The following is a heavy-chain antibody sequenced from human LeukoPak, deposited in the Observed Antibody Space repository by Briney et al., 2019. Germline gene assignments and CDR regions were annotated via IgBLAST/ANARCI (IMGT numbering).Heavy chain of an antibody. Sequence: GGSLRLSCAASGFAFSSYAMYWVRQVPGKGLEWVSGIFGSGGSAHYADSVKGRFTISRDNSKNTVYLQMNSLRAEDTAVYYCAKTTIGYSSGRYPGWPADYWGQGTLVTVSS. CDR2: IFGSGGSA. V-gene: IGHV3-23*01. CDR3: AKTTIGYSSGRYPGWPADY. D-gene: IGHD6-19*01. J-gene: IGHJ4*02. CDR1: GFAFSSYA.